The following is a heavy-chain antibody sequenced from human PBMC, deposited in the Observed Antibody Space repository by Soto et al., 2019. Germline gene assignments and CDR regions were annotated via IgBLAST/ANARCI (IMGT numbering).Heavy chain of an antibody. J-gene: IGHJ5*02. CDR3: ARAHSMMILDRFDP. V-gene: IGHV3-33*01. CDR2: IWFDGSKK. D-gene: IGHD3-16*01. CDR1: GFKFRDYA. Sequence: GGSLRLSCAASGFKFRDYAIHWVRQAPGKGLEWLAVIWFDGSKKYYADSVKGRFTISRDNSKNTVYLDMNSLTADDSGVFYCARAHSMMILDRFDPWGHGTLVTVSS.